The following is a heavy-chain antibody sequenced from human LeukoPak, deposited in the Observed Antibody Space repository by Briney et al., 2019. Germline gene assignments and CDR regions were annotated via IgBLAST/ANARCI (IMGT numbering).Heavy chain of an antibody. CDR3: ASRDKGYYYGMDV. CDR2: LYSSDST. Sequence: GFLRLSCAASGFTVRSNYMSWVRQAPGKGLEWISLLYSSDSTYYADSVKGRFTISRDNSKNTLYLQMNSLRAEGTAVYYCASRDKGYYYGMDVWGQGTTVTVSS. J-gene: IGHJ6*02. CDR1: GFTVRSNY. D-gene: IGHD5-24*01. V-gene: IGHV3-66*01.